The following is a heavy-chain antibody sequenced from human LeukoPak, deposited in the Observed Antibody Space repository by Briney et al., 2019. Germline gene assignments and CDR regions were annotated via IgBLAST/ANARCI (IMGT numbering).Heavy chain of an antibody. D-gene: IGHD3-16*01. CDR3: ARRHFGVHRRPGAFDI. CDR2: INHSGST. V-gene: IGHV4-34*01. CDR1: GGSISSYY. Sequence: SETLSLTCTVSGGSISSYYWSWIRQPPGKGLEWIWEINHSGSTNYNPSLKSRVTISVDTFKNQFSLKLSSVTAADTAVYYCARRHFGVHRRPGAFDIWGQGTMVTVSS. J-gene: IGHJ3*02.